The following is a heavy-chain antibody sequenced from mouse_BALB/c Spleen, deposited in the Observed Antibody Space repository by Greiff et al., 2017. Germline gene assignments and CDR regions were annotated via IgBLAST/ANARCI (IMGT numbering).Heavy chain of an antibody. V-gene: IGHV1-18*01. D-gene: IGHD2-1*01. CDR2: INPNNGGT. CDR3: ARDGNLFYAMDY. J-gene: IGHJ4*01. CDR1: GYTFTDYN. Sequence: VHVKQSGPELVKPGASVKIPCKASGYTFTDYNMDWVKQSHGKSLEWIGDINPNNGGTIYNQKFKGKATLTVDKSSSTAYMELRSLTSEDTAVYYCARDGNLFYAMDYWGQGTSVTVSS.